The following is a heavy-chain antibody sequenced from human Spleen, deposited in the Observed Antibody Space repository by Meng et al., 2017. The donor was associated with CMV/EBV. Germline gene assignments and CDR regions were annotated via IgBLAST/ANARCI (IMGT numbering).Heavy chain of an antibody. CDR2: IYHSGST. J-gene: IGHJ4*02. CDR1: GGSISSSNF. V-gene: IGHV4-4*02. D-gene: IGHD2-21*02. CDR3: ARIERRRILKYCGSDCSTTDY. Sequence: QVQLQASGPGLVKPSGTLSLTCAVYGGSISSSNFWTWVRQVPGKGLEWIGEIYHSGSTNYNPSLKSRVTISVDKFKNQFSLKLGSVTAADTAVYYCARIERRRILKYCGSDCSTTDYWGQGTLVTVSS.